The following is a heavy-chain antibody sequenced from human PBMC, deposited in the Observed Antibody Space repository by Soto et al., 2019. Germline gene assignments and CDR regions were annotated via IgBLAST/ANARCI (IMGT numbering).Heavy chain of an antibody. CDR3: ARDLSIAAAGGVDL. D-gene: IGHD6-13*01. CDR2: IWYDGSNK. CDR1: GFTFSSYG. Sequence: GGSLRLSCAASGFTFSSYGMHWVRQAPGKGLEWVAVIWYDGSNKYYADSVKGRFTISRDNSKNTLYLQMNSLRAEDTAVYYCARDLSIAAAGGVDLWGRGTLVTVSS. J-gene: IGHJ2*01. V-gene: IGHV3-33*01.